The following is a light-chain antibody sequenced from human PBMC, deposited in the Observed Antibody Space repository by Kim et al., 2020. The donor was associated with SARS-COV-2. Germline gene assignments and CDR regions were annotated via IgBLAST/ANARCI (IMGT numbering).Light chain of an antibody. J-gene: IGLJ3*02. Sequence: QSVTISCTGTGRDIGAYNSVSWYQPLPGAAPNLIICGVNKPPSGVPDRFSVSKSGTTASLTVSGLQAEDEADYYCCSFAGRKNFEVFGGGTQLTVL. CDR3: CSFAGRKNFEV. V-gene: IGLV2-8*01. CDR1: GRDIGAYNS. CDR2: GVN.